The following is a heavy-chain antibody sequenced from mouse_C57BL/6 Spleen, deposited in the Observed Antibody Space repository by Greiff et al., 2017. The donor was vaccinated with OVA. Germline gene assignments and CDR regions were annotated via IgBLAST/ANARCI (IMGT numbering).Heavy chain of an antibody. Sequence: EVQVVESGGGLVQPKGSLKLSCAASGFSFNTYAMNWVRQAPGKGLEWVARIRSKSNNYATYYADSVKDRFTISRYDSESMLYLQRNNVKTEDTAMKYCGRPDYGNLAWFAYWGQGTLVTVSA. V-gene: IGHV10-1*01. CDR2: IRSKSNNYAT. CDR1: GFSFNTYA. CDR3: GRPDYGNLAWFAY. D-gene: IGHD2-1*01. J-gene: IGHJ3*01.